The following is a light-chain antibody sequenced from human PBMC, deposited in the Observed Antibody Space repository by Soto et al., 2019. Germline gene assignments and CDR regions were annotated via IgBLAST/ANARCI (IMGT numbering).Light chain of an antibody. CDR1: SSDVGGYNY. Sequence: QSALTQPAAVSGSPGQSITISCTGTSSDVGGYNYVSWYQQQPGKAPKLMIYEVSNRPSGVSHRFSGSKSGNTASLTISGLQAEDESDYYCSSYASSSTSFGTGTKATVL. J-gene: IGLJ1*01. CDR3: SSYASSSTS. CDR2: EVS. V-gene: IGLV2-14*03.